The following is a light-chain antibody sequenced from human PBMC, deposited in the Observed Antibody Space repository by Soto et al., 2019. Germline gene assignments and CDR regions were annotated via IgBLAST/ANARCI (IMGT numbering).Light chain of an antibody. CDR1: QSVSSGY. Sequence: EIVLTQSPGTLSLSPGESATLSCRASQSVSSGYLAWYQQIPGQAPRLLIYGASSRATGIPDRFSGSGSGTDFTLTISRLETEDFAVFYCQQYNSSPYTFGQGTKLEIK. CDR2: GAS. J-gene: IGKJ2*01. CDR3: QQYNSSPYT. V-gene: IGKV3-20*01.